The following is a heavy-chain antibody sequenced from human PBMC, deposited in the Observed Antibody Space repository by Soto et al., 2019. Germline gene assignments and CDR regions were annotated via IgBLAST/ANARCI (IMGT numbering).Heavy chain of an antibody. CDR3: ARDQSSGWYGKESGLDV. Sequence: KLEQSGAEVKKPGASVKVSCRASGYTFTNYGITWVRQAPGQELEWMGWISGYNGDTKYSQKFQGRVTMTKETSTSTVYMELRSLRSDDTAMFYCARDQSSGWYGKESGLDVWGQGTTVTVSS. CDR2: ISGYNGDT. V-gene: IGHV1-18*01. CDR1: GYTFTNYG. D-gene: IGHD6-19*01. J-gene: IGHJ6*02.